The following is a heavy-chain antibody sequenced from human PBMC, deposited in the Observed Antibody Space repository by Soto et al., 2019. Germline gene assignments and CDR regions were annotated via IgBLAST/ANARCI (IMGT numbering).Heavy chain of an antibody. CDR1: GGSISSGGYS. CDR2: IYHSGST. D-gene: IGHD2-21*02. J-gene: IGHJ5*02. V-gene: IGHV4-30-2*01. Sequence: SETLSLTCAVSGGSISSGGYSWSWIRQPPGKGLEWIGYIYHSGSTYYNPSLKSRVTISVDRSKNQFSLKLSSVTAADTAVYYCARAGCGGDCYSGWFDPWGQGTLVTVSS. CDR3: ARAGCGGDCYSGWFDP.